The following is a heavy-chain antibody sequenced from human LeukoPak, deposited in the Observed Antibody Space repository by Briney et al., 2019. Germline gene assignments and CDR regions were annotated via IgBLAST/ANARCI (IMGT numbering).Heavy chain of an antibody. V-gene: IGHV4-39*07. CDR1: GDSISTSSYY. D-gene: IGHD3-22*01. CDR3: ARAEDFYESSGYPTGDAFDI. Sequence: SETLSLTCSVSGDSISTSSYYWGWIRQPPGKGLEWIGTIYYSGSTYYNPSLTSRVTISVDTSKNQFSLKLSSVTAADTAVYYCARAEDFYESSGYPTGDAFDIWGQGAMVTVSS. J-gene: IGHJ3*02. CDR2: IYYSGST.